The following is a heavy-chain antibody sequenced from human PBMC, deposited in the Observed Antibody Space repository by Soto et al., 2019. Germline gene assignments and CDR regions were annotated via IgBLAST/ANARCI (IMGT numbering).Heavy chain of an antibody. J-gene: IGHJ6*03. Sequence: PGGSLRLSCSASGFTLSGYAMDWVRQAPGKGLEYVSGISSNGVGTYYANSVQGRSTISRDNSKNTVYLQMGSLRPEDMAVYYCARRARPDFYYMDVWGKGTTVTVSS. CDR3: ARRARPDFYYMDV. CDR2: ISSNGVGT. D-gene: IGHD6-6*01. CDR1: GFTLSGYA. V-gene: IGHV3-64*01.